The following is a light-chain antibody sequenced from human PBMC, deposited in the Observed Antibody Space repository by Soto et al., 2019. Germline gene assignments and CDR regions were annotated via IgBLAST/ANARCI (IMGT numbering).Light chain of an antibody. CDR3: AAWDASLNAWV. V-gene: IGLV1-44*01. CDR2: NNN. Sequence: QSVLTQPPSESGTPGQRVTISCSGSSSNIGSNSVTWFQQLPATAPNLLISNNNQRPSGVPDRFSGSTSGTAAPLAINGLQSEDEADYCCAAWDASLNAWVFGGGTKLTVL. CDR1: SSNIGSNS. J-gene: IGLJ3*02.